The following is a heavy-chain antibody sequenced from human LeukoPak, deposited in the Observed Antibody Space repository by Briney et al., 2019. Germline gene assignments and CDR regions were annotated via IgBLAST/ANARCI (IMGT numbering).Heavy chain of an antibody. J-gene: IGHJ6*02. CDR1: GFTFSSYG. Sequence: PGRSLRLSCAASGFTFSSYGMHWVRRAPGKGLEWVAVISYDGSNKYYADSVKGRFTISRDNSKNTLYLQMNSLRAEDTAVYYCARAKPYYGMDVWGQGTTVTVSS. CDR3: ARAKPYYGMDV. V-gene: IGHV3-30*03. CDR2: ISYDGSNK.